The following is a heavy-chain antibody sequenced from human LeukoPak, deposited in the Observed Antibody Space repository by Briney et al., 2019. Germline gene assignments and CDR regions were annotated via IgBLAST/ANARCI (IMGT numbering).Heavy chain of an antibody. D-gene: IGHD3-3*01. J-gene: IGHJ6*03. CDR2: INHSGST. CDR1: GGSFSGYY. CDR3: ARGFGVVIYYYYMDV. Sequence: SETLSLTCAVYGGSFSGYYWSWIRQPPGKGLEWIGEINHSGSTNYSPSLKSRVTISVDTSKNQFSLKLSSVTAADTAVYYCARGFGVVIYYYYMDVWGKGTTVTVSS. V-gene: IGHV4-34*01.